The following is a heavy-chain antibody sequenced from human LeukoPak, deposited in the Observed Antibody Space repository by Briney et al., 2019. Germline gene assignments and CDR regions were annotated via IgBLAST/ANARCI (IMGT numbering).Heavy chain of an antibody. V-gene: IGHV4-59*01. CDR2: IYYSGST. CDR3: AKGLLGIAVAGTTFRFDP. CDR1: GGSISSYY. D-gene: IGHD6-19*01. J-gene: IGHJ5*02. Sequence: PSETLSLTCTVSGGSISSYYWSWIRQPPGKGLEWIGYIYYSGSTNYNPSHKSRVTISVDTSKNQFSLKLSSVTAADTAVYYCAKGLLGIAVAGTTFRFDPWGQGTLVTVSS.